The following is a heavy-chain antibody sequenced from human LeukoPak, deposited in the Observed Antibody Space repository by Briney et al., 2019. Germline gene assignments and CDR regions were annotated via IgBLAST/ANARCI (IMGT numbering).Heavy chain of an antibody. CDR1: GGTISSYA. J-gene: IGHJ5*02. CDR3: ARDLAAAGTWWFDP. D-gene: IGHD6-13*01. V-gene: IGHV1-69*06. CDR2: IIPIFGTA. Sequence: GASVKVSCKASGGTISSYAISWVRQAPGQGLEWMGGIIPIFGTANYAQKFQGRVTITADKSTSTAYMELSSLRSEDTAVYYCARDLAAAGTWWFDPWGQGTLVTVSS.